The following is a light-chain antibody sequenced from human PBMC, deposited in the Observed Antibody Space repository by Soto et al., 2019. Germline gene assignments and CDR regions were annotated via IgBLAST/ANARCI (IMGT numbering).Light chain of an antibody. CDR2: GAS. V-gene: IGKV3-20*01. Sequence: EIVLTQSPGTLSLSPGERPTLSCRASQSVSNNYLAWDQQKPGXAPXXLIYGASNRATGIPDRFSGGGSGTFFTLTISRLEPEDVAVYDCQQYGSSGTFGQGTKVDIK. J-gene: IGKJ1*01. CDR3: QQYGSSGT. CDR1: QSVSNNY.